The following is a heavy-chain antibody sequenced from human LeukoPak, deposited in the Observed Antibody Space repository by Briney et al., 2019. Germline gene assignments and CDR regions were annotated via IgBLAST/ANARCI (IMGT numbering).Heavy chain of an antibody. J-gene: IGHJ4*02. Sequence: ASVKVSCKASGYTFTGYYMHWVRQAPGQGLEWRGWITPNTGGTNYAQKFQGRFTLTRDASISTAYMELSRLRSDDTAVYYCARVGPRRYCSSTSCYEDYWGQGTLVSVSS. CDR1: GYTFTGYY. V-gene: IGHV1-2*02. CDR3: ARVGPRRYCSSTSCYEDY. D-gene: IGHD2-2*01. CDR2: ITPNTGGT.